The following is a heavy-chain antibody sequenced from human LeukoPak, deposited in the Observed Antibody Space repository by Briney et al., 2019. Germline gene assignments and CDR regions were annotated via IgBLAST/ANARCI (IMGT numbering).Heavy chain of an antibody. D-gene: IGHD3-22*01. J-gene: IGHJ3*02. V-gene: IGHV3-23*01. CDR1: GFTFSSYA. CDR3: AKAVGSSGYFSRDAFDI. Sequence: GGSLRLSYAPSGFTFSSYAMSWVRQAPGKGLEWVAVISGGGSGTYYADSVRGRFTISRDNSKNAVYLQMNSLRAEDTAIYYCAKAVGSSGYFSRDAFDIWGQGTMVTVSS. CDR2: ISGGGSGT.